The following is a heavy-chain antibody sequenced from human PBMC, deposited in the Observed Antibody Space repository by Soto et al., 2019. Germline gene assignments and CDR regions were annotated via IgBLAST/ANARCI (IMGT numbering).Heavy chain of an antibody. CDR1: GFIFSSYR. Sequence: GGSLRLSCVASGFIFSSYRMNWVRQAPGKGLEWVSSISSTSTYIYYADKVKGRFTISRDNAKNSLYLQMNSLRAEDTALYYCARDSGYCSGSGCYPYFDYWGQGTLVTVSS. J-gene: IGHJ4*02. V-gene: IGHV3-21*01. CDR3: ARDSGYCSGSGCYPYFDY. D-gene: IGHD2-2*01. CDR2: ISSTSTYI.